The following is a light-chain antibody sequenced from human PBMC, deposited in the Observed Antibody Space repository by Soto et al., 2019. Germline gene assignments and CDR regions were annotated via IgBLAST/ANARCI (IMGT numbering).Light chain of an antibody. CDR3: SSFTTSSTVL. V-gene: IGLV2-14*03. CDR2: DVT. J-gene: IGLJ2*01. CDR1: SSDVGAYKY. Sequence: QSALTQPASVSGSPGQSIAISCTGTSSDVGAYKYVSWYQQYPGNAPKLMIYDVTERPSGVSDRFSGSKSGNTASLTISGLQAEDEADYYCSSFTTSSTVLFGGGTKVTV.